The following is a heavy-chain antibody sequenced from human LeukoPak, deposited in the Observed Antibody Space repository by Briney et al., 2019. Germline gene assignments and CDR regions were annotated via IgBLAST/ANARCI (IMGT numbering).Heavy chain of an antibody. CDR1: GGTFSSYA. CDR3: ARVHYYYYMDV. Sequence: ASVKVSCKASGGTFSSYAISWVRQAPGQGLEWMGWISAYNGNTNYAQKLQGRVTMTTDTSTSTAYMELRSLRSDDTAVYYCARVHYYYYMDVWGKGTTVTVSS. CDR2: ISAYNGNT. J-gene: IGHJ6*03. V-gene: IGHV1-18*01.